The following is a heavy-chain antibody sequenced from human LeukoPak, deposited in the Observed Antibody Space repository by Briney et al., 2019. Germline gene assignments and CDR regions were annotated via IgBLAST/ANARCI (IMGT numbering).Heavy chain of an antibody. J-gene: IGHJ4*02. CDR3: ARSLGGIAVAGIDY. V-gene: IGHV4-59*01. CDR1: GGSISSYY. CDR2: IYYSGST. Sequence: SETLSLTCTVSGGSISSYYWSWIRHPPGKGLEWIGYIYYSGSTNYNPSLKSRVTISVDTSKNQFSLKLSSVTAADTAVYYCARSLGGIAVAGIDYWGQGTLVTVSS. D-gene: IGHD6-19*01.